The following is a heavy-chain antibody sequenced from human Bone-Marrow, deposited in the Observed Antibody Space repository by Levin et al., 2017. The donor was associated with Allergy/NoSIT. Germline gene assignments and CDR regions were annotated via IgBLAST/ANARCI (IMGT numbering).Heavy chain of an antibody. CDR2: IYYSGRT. D-gene: IGHD3-16*01. CDR1: GGSINNYY. Sequence: SETLSLTCTVSGGSINNYYWSWIRQPPGKGLEWIAYIYYSGRTNYNPSLKSRVTISVDTSKNQFSLKLSSVTAADTAVYYCARTTDLGGQDYWGQGTLVTVSS. CDR3: ARTTDLGGQDY. J-gene: IGHJ4*02. V-gene: IGHV4-59*12.